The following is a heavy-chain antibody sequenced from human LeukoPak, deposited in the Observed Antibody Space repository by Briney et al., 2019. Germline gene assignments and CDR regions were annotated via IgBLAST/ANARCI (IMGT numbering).Heavy chain of an antibody. V-gene: IGHV4-61*02. D-gene: IGHD3-3*01. CDR2: IYTSGST. Sequence: TSETLSLTCTVSGGSISSGSYYWSWIRQPAGKGLVWIGRIYTSGSTNYNPSLKSRVTISVDTSKNQFSLKLSSVTAADTAVYYCARSYYDLPSFDYWGQGTLVTVSS. CDR1: GGSISSGSYY. J-gene: IGHJ4*02. CDR3: ARSYYDLPSFDY.